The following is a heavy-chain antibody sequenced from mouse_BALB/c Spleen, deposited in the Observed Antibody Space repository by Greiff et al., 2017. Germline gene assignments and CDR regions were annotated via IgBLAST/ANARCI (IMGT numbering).Heavy chain of an antibody. CDR3: ASNYYGSSGAY. CDR2: IDPANGNT. D-gene: IGHD1-1*01. J-gene: IGHJ3*01. V-gene: IGHV14-3*02. Sequence: EVKLQESGAELVKPGASVKLSCTASGFNIKDTYMHWVKQRPEQGLEWIGRIDPANGNTKYDPKFQGKATITADTSSNTAYLQLSSLTSEDTAVYYCASNYYGSSGAYWGQGTLVTVSA. CDR1: GFNIKDTY.